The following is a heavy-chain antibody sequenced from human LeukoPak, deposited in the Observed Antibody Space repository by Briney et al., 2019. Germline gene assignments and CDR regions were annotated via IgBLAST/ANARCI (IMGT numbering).Heavy chain of an antibody. J-gene: IGHJ4*02. CDR1: GFTFSGYS. CDR3: ARKGLGGELGGFDS. Sequence: GGSLRLSCAASGFTFSGYSMNWVRQAPGKGLEWVSYISSSSNKIYYVDSVKGRFTISRDNAKNSLYLQMNSLRVEDTALYHCARKGLGGELGGFDSWGQGTLVTVSS. CDR2: ISSSSNKI. D-gene: IGHD1-7*01. V-gene: IGHV3-48*04.